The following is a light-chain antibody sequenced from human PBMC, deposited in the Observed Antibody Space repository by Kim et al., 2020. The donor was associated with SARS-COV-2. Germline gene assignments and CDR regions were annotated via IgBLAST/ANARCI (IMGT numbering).Light chain of an antibody. CDR3: QSYDSSLTHVV. CDR1: SSNIGAGYD. Sequence: QRVTISCTGSSSNIGAGYDVHWYQQLPGTAPKLLIYGNSNRPSGVPDRFSGSKSGTSASLAITGLQAEDEADYYCQSYDSSLTHVVFGGGTKLTVL. V-gene: IGLV1-40*01. CDR2: GNS. J-gene: IGLJ2*01.